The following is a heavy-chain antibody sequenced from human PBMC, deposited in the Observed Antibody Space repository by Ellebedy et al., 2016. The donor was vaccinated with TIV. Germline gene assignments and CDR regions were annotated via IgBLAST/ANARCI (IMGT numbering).Heavy chain of an antibody. D-gene: IGHD1-14*01. J-gene: IGHJ4*02. V-gene: IGHV3-21*01. CDR3: ARDLLTGTTLGYFDD. Sequence: PGGSLRLSCAASGFTFSSFSMNWVRQAPGKGLEWVSSISSTGSYIFYADSVRGRFTISRDNAKNSVYLQMNSLRAEDTGVYYCARDLLTGTTLGYFDDWGQGTLVTVSS. CDR1: GFTFSSFS. CDR2: ISSTGSYI.